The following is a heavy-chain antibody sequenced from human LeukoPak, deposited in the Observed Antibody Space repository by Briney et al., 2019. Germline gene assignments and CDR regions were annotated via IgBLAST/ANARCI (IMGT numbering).Heavy chain of an antibody. CDR3: ARFGGSGDTRGYFDN. CDR2: IYNGGST. D-gene: IGHD2-15*01. J-gene: IGHJ4*02. CDR1: GASISNYY. V-gene: IGHV4-4*07. Sequence: SETLSLTCIVSGASISNYYWSWIRQPAGKGPEWIGRIYNGGSTNYDSSLRSRITMSLDTSKNQFSLKLTSVTAADTAVYYCARFGGSGDTRGYFDNWGQGTLATVSS.